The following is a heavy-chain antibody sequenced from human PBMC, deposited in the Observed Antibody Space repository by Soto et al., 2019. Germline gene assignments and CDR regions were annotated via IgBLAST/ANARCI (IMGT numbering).Heavy chain of an antibody. D-gene: IGHD1-7*01. CDR3: ATMGTPATGLYYFDY. Sequence: QVQLQESGPGLVKPSQTLSLTCTVSGGSISSGNYYWSWIRQPPGKGLEWIGFISYSGSTYSNASLKSRVTISVDTSKNQFSLNLSFVTAADTAVYYCATMGTPATGLYYFDYWGQGNLVTVSS. J-gene: IGHJ4*02. CDR1: GGSISSGNYY. V-gene: IGHV4-30-4*01. CDR2: ISYSGST.